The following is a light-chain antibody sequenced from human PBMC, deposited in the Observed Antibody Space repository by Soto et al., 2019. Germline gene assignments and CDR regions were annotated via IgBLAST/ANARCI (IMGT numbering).Light chain of an antibody. J-gene: IGKJ4*01. CDR1: QSVSSY. V-gene: IGKV3-11*01. Sequence: EIVLTQSPATLSLSPGERATLSCRASQSVSSYLAWYQQKPGQAPRLLIYDASNRATGIPARFSGSGSGTDSPPTISSLEAEDVAVYYCQQHSNSPLTFGGGTKVEIK. CDR3: QQHSNSPLT. CDR2: DAS.